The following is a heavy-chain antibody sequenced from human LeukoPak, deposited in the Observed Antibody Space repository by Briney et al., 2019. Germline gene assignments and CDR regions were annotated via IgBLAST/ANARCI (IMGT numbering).Heavy chain of an antibody. Sequence: SETLSLTCTVSGGSISSSSYYWGWIRQPPGKGLEWIGSIYYSGSTYYNPSLKRRVTISVDTSKNQFSLKLSSVTAADTAVYYCARSTSHEYYYYYMDVWGKGTTVTVSS. CDR1: GGSISSSSYY. CDR2: IYYSGST. J-gene: IGHJ6*03. V-gene: IGHV4-39*01. CDR3: ARSTSHEYYYYYMDV.